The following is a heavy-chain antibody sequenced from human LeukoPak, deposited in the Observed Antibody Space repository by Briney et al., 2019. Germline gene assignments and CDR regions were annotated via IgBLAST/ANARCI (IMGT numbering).Heavy chain of an antibody. CDR2: IYTSGST. CDR3: ASSLLSRDGSFDY. Sequence: TSETLSLTCTVSGGSISSYYWSWIRQPPGKGLEWIGYIYTSGSTNYNPSLKSRVTISVNTSKNQFSLKLSSVTAADTAVYYCASSLLSRDGSFDYWGQGTLVTVSS. V-gene: IGHV4-4*09. D-gene: IGHD3-10*01. CDR1: GGSISSYY. J-gene: IGHJ4*02.